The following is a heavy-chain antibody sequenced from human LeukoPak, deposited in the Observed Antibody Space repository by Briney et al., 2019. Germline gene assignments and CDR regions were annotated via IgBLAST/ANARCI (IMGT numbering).Heavy chain of an antibody. Sequence: GASVKVSCKASGGTFSSYAISWVRLAPGQGLEWMGGIIPIFGTANYAQKFQGRVTITTDESTSTAYMELSSLRSEDTAVYYCARAPSSTGYYYMDVWGKGTTVTVSS. CDR2: IIPIFGTA. CDR3: ARAPSSTGYYYMDV. V-gene: IGHV1-69*05. CDR1: GGTFSSYA. D-gene: IGHD2-2*01. J-gene: IGHJ6*03.